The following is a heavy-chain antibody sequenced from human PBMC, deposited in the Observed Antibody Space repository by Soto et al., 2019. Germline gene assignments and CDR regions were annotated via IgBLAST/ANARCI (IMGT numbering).Heavy chain of an antibody. Sequence: EVQPVESGGGLVQPGGSLRLSCAASGFTFSSYSMNWVRQAPGKGLEWVSYISSSSSTIYYADSVKGRFTISRDNAKNSLYLQMNSLRAEDTAVYYCARDGGFGFFWGQGTLVTVSS. D-gene: IGHD3-10*01. CDR2: ISSSSSTI. CDR1: GFTFSSYS. J-gene: IGHJ4*02. CDR3: ARDGGFGFF. V-gene: IGHV3-48*01.